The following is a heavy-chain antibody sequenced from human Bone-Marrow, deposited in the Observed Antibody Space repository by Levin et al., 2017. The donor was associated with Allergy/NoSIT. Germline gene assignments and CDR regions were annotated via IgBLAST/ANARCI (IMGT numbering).Heavy chain of an antibody. CDR3: ARDAVAVAGAPFDY. D-gene: IGHD6-19*01. CDR2: IYHSGST. CDR1: GGSISSSNW. V-gene: IGHV4-4*02. J-gene: IGHJ4*02. Sequence: SETLSLTCAVSGGSISSSNWWSWVRQPPGKGLEWIGEIYHSGSTNYNPSLKSRVTISVDKSKNQFSLKLSSVTAADTAVYYCARDAVAVAGAPFDYWGQGTLVTVSS.